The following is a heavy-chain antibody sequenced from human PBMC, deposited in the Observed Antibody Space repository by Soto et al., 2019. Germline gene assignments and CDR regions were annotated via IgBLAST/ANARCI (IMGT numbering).Heavy chain of an antibody. CDR2: ISAYNGNT. CDR3: ARTEGGHENNWFDP. D-gene: IGHD2-15*01. Sequence: GASVKVSCKAIGYSFTSHYMHWVRQAPGQGLEWMGWISAYNGNTNYAQKLQGRVTMTTDTSTSTAYMELRSLRSDDTAVYYCARTEGGHENNWFDPWGQGTLVTVSS. J-gene: IGHJ5*02. CDR1: GYSFTSHY. V-gene: IGHV1-18*04.